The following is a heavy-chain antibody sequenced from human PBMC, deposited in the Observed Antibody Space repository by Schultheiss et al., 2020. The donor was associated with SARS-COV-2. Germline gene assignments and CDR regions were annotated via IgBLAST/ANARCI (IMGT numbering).Heavy chain of an antibody. CDR1: GYSISSYYY. J-gene: IGHJ4*02. D-gene: IGHD3-22*01. CDR2: IYYSGST. V-gene: IGHV4-38-2*01. Sequence: SETLSLTCAVSGYSISSYYYWGWIRQPPGKGLEWIGSIYYSGSTNYNPSLKSRVTISVDTSKNQFSLKLSTVTAADTAVYYCATGRRVYYYSSSGSFDYWGQGTMVTVSS. CDR3: ATGRRVYYYSSSGSFDY.